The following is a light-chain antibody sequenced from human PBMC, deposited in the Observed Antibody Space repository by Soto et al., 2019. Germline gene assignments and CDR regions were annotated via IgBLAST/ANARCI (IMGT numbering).Light chain of an antibody. CDR1: SGSVSTNYY. J-gene: IGLJ7*01. CDR2: NTN. Sequence: QTVVTQEPSFSVSPGRTVTLTCGLNSGSVSTNYYPSWYQQTPGQAPRTLIYNTNTRSSGVPDRFSGSILGNKAALTITGAQADDESDYYCVLYLGSGIPVFGGGTQLTVL. CDR3: VLYLGSGIPV. V-gene: IGLV8-61*01.